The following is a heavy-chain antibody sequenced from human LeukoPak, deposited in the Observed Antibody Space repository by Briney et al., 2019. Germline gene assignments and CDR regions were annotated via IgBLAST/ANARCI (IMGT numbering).Heavy chain of an antibody. CDR1: GFTFSSYG. V-gene: IGHV3-30*02. D-gene: IGHD1-26*01. Sequence: GGSLRLSCAVSGFTFSSYGMHWVRRATGEGLEGVAVIWYDGSNKYYADPVKGRFTIPRENPKNTLYLQKKSVSAEHRAVYYCAKCFIRDHYSKDSNSGSRYGYWVRGNLVTVS. CDR2: IWYDGSNK. J-gene: IGHJ4*02. CDR3: AKCFIRDHYSKDSNSGSRYGY.